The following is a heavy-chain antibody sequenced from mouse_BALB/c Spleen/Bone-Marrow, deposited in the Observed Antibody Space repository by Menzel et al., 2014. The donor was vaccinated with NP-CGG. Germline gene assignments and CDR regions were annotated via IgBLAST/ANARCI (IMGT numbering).Heavy chain of an antibody. CDR3: ARHAYYDQPEVPFVY. D-gene: IGHD2-4*01. J-gene: IGHJ3*01. CDR2: ISGGGSYT. Sequence: EVQLVESGGGLVKSGRSLKLSCAASGFSFNSYGMSWVRQTPGKRLEWVATISGGGSYTFYPDSVKGRFTISRDNAKNNLYLQLSSLRSEDTALYYCARHAYYDQPEVPFVYWGRG. V-gene: IGHV5-9-2*01. CDR1: GFSFNSYG.